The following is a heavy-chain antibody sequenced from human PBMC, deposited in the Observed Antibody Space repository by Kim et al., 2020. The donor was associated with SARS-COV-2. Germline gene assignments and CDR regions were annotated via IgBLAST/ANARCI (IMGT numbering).Heavy chain of an antibody. Sequence: SGPTLVNPTQTLTLTCTCSGFLVTSSGVGVGWIRRPPGKALEWLALIYWDVDSRYSPSLKNRLTITKDTTKNQVLLTVTNVDPVDTATYYCAHRSSLKVVLDIWGQGTMVTVSS. CDR1: GFLVTSSGVG. CDR2: IYWDVDS. V-gene: IGHV2-5*02. D-gene: IGHD6-6*01. J-gene: IGHJ3*02. CDR3: AHRSSLKVVLDI.